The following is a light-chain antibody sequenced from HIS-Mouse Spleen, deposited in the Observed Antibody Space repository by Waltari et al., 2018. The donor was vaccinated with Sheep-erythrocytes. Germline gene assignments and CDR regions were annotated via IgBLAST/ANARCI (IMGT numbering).Light chain of an antibody. Sequence: QSALTQPRSVSGSPGQSVTISCTGTSSDVGGYNYVSWYQQHPGKAPKLMIYDVSKRTSGGPVRFSGSKSGHTASRTISGLQAEDEADYYCCSYAGSYTFVVFGGGTKLTVL. CDR1: SSDVGGYNY. V-gene: IGLV2-11*01. J-gene: IGLJ2*01. CDR2: DVS. CDR3: CSYAGSYTFVV.